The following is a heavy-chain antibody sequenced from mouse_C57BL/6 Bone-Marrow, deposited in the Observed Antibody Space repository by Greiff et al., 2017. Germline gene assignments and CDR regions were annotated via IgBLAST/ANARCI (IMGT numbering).Heavy chain of an antibody. Sequence: QVQLQQPGAELVKPGASVKLSCKASGYTFTSYWLHWVKQRPGQGLEWIGMIHPNSGSTNYNEKFNSKATLTVDKSSSTAYMQLSSLTFEDSAVYYCARGLYYGSTGFDYWGQGTTLTVSS. CDR2: IHPNSGST. V-gene: IGHV1-64*01. J-gene: IGHJ2*01. CDR1: GYTFTSYW. CDR3: ARGLYYGSTGFDY. D-gene: IGHD1-1*01.